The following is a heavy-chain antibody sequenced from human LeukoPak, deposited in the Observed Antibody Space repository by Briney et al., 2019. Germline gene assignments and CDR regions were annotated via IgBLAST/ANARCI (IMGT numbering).Heavy chain of an antibody. Sequence: SETLSLTCAVYGGSFSGYYCSWIRQPPGKGLEWTGEINHSGSTNYNPSLKSRVTISVDTSKNQFSLKLSSVTAADTAVYYCARGPNRYCSGGSCYLDYWGQGTMVTVSS. J-gene: IGHJ4*02. CDR1: GGSFSGYY. CDR3: ARGPNRYCSGGSCYLDY. V-gene: IGHV4-34*01. D-gene: IGHD2-15*01. CDR2: INHSGST.